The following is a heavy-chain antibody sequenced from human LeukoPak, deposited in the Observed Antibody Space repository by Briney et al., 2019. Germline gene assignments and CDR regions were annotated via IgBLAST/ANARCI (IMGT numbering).Heavy chain of an antibody. CDR1: GGSIKSGGYY. D-gene: IGHD3-22*01. V-gene: IGHV4-31*03. CDR2: IYYSGTT. J-gene: IGHJ3*02. Sequence: SETLSLTCTASGGSIKSGGYYWSWIRQYPGKGLEFIGYIYYSGTTYYNPSLQSRVIISVDTSKNQFSLKLSSVTAADTAVYYCASYQSSVRTAFDIWGQGTMVTVSS. CDR3: ASYQSSVRTAFDI.